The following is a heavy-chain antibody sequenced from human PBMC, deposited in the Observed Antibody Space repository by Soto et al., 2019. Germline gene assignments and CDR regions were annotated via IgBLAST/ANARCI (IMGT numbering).Heavy chain of an antibody. CDR1: GFTFSDAW. V-gene: IGHV3-15*01. J-gene: IGHJ6*02. CDR3: TTTRVRSSYHYHGMDV. D-gene: IGHD3-3*01. CDR2: IKSKVDYGTP. Sequence: EVQLVESGGGLVKPGDSLRVSCTASGFTFSDAWMSWVRQAPGKGLEWVGRIKSKVDYGTPDYAGPVKGRFTISRDDSKNTVYLQMNSLKSDDTAVYFCTTTRVRSSYHYHGMDVWGQGTTVTVSS.